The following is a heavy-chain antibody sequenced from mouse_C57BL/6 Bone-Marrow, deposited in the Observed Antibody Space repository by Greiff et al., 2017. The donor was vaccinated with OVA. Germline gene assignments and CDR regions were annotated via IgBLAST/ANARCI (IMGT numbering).Heavy chain of an antibody. CDR3: ARYYYGSNWYFDV. D-gene: IGHD1-1*01. J-gene: IGHJ1*03. CDR1: GYTSTSYW. CDR2: IHPNSGST. V-gene: IGHV1-64*01. Sequence: QVQLQQPGAELVKPGASVKLSCKASGYTSTSYWMHWVKQRPGQGLEWIGMIHPNSGSTNYNEKFKSKATLTVDKSSSTAYMQLSSLTSEDSAVYYCARYYYGSNWYFDVWGTGTTVTVSS.